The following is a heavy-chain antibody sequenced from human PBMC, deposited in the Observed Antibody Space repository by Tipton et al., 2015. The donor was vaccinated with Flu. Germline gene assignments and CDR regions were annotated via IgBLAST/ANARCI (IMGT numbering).Heavy chain of an antibody. J-gene: IGHJ4*02. CDR2: IYTSGST. Sequence: TLSLTCTVSGGSISSGSYYWVWIRQPAGKGLEWIGRIYTSGSTNYNPSLKSRVTISVDTSKNQCSLKLSSVTAADTAVYYCARAGNLAGWSTPFDSWGQGTLVTVSA. V-gene: IGHV4-61*02. CDR1: GGSISSGSYY. CDR3: ARAGNLAGWSTPFDS. D-gene: IGHD6-19*01.